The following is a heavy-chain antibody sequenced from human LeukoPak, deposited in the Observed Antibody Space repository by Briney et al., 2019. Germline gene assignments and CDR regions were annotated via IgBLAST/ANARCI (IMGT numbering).Heavy chain of an antibody. J-gene: IGHJ4*02. D-gene: IGHD3-10*01. CDR1: GFTFSSYA. CDR3: AKDLEGYYGSGTIDY. Sequence: GGSLRLSCAASGFTFSSYAMSWVRQPPGKGLEWVSAISGSGGSTYYADSVKGRFTISRDNSKNTLYLQMNSLRAEDTAVYYCAKDLEGYYGSGTIDYWGQGTLVTVSS. CDR2: ISGSGGST. V-gene: IGHV3-23*01.